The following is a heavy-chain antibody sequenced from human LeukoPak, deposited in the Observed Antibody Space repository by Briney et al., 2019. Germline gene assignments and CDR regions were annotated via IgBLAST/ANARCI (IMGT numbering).Heavy chain of an antibody. V-gene: IGHV3-21*01. CDR1: GFTFSSYS. D-gene: IGHD2-2*01. CDR3: ARGGNIVVVPAATFDY. CDR2: ISSSSSYI. J-gene: IGHJ4*02. Sequence: GGSLRLSCAASGFTFSSYSMNWVRQAPGKGLEWVSSISSSSSYIYYADSVKGRFTTSRDNAKNSLYLQMNSLRAEDTAVYYCARGGNIVVVPAATFDYWGQGTLVTVSS.